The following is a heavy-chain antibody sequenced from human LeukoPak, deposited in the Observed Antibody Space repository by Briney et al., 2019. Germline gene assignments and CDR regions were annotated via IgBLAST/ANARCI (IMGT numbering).Heavy chain of an antibody. CDR2: ISYDGSNK. D-gene: IGHD3-22*01. J-gene: IGHJ4*02. CDR3: ARDPIFGDSSGLILDY. Sequence: PGGSLRLSCAASGFTFSSCAMHWVRQAPGKGLEWVAVISYDGSNKYYADSVKGRFTISRDNSKNTLYLQMNSLRAEDTAVYYCARDPIFGDSSGLILDYWGQGTLVTVSS. CDR1: GFTFSSCA. V-gene: IGHV3-30-3*01.